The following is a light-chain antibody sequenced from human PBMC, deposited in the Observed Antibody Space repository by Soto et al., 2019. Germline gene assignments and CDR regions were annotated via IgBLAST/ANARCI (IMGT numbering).Light chain of an antibody. J-gene: IGLJ1*01. CDR2: TVS. CDR1: SSDVGGYTY. Sequence: QSVLTQPPSASGSPGQSVTVSCTGTSSDVGGYTYVSWYQQHPGKDPKLMIYTVSSRPSGVSQRFSGSKSGNTASLTISGLQAEDEADYYCSSFTTDSTYVFGTGTKV. V-gene: IGLV2-14*01. CDR3: SSFTTDSTYV.